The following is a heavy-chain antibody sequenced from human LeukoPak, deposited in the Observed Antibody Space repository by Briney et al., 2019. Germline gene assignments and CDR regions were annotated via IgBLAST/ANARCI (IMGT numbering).Heavy chain of an antibody. CDR3: AKGALTMVRGVTPNFFDY. J-gene: IGHJ4*02. CDR2: ISYDGSNK. CDR1: GFTFSSYG. D-gene: IGHD3-10*01. Sequence: GRSLRLSCAASGFTFSSYGMHWVRQAPVKGLEWVAVISYDGSNKYYADSVKGRFTISRDNSKNTLYLQMNSLRAEDTAVYYCAKGALTMVRGVTPNFFDYWGQGTLVTVSS. V-gene: IGHV3-30*18.